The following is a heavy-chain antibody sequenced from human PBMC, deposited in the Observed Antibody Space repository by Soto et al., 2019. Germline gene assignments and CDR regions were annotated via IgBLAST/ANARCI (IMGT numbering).Heavy chain of an antibody. D-gene: IGHD3-3*01. CDR2: ISAYNGNT. J-gene: IGHJ6*04. Sequence: ASVKVSCKASGYTFTSYGISWVRQAPGQGLEWMGWISAYNGNTNYAQKLQGRVTMTTDTSTSTAYMELRSLRSDDTAVYYCARRYYDFWSGYYYYGMDVWGKGTTVTVSS. CDR1: GYTFTSYG. CDR3: ARRYYDFWSGYYYYGMDV. V-gene: IGHV1-18*01.